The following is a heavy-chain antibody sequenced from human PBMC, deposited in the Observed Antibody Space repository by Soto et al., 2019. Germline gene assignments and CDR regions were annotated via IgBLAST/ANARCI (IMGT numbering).Heavy chain of an antibody. CDR3: AREQVSGTYFTY. D-gene: IGHD3-10*01. J-gene: IGHJ4*02. CDR2: IIPMVGTP. V-gene: IGHV1-69*06. Sequence: QVQLVQSGAEVKKAGSSVKVSCKASGDTLNNYALSWVRQAPGEGLEWMGGIIPMVGTPNYAQKFQGRVTISADKSTSTVYMELSSLRSEDTAVYFCAREQVSGTYFTYWGQGTPVTVSS. CDR1: GDTLNNYA.